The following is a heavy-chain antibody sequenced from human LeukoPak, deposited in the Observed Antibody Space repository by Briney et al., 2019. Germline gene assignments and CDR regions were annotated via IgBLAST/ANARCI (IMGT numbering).Heavy chain of an antibody. J-gene: IGHJ4*02. Sequence: ASVKVSCKVSGYTLTELSMHLMRQAPGKGMGWMGGFAPEDGETIYAQKFKGRVTMTEDTSTDTAYMELNSLRSEDTAVYYCATEGPRDFWSGYYLGYWGQGTLVTVSS. D-gene: IGHD3-3*01. CDR2: FAPEDGET. V-gene: IGHV1-24*01. CDR3: ATEGPRDFWSGYYLGY. CDR1: GYTLTELS.